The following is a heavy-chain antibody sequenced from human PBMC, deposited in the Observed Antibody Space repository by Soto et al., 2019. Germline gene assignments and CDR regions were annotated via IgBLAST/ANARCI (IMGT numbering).Heavy chain of an antibody. D-gene: IGHD1-26*01. CDR1: GFTFSSYA. J-gene: IGHJ4*02. Sequence: GSLGLSCAASGFTFSSYAMHGVRQAPGKGLEWVAVISYDGSNKYYADSVKGRFTISRDNSKNTLYLQMNSLRAEDTAVYYCARRSYSNLDYWGQGTLVTVSS. CDR2: ISYDGSNK. V-gene: IGHV3-30-3*01. CDR3: ARRSYSNLDY.